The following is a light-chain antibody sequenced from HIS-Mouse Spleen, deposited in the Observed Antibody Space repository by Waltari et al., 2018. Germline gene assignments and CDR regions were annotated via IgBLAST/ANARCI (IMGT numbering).Light chain of an antibody. CDR3: CSYAGSSTVV. CDR1: SSDVGSYNL. V-gene: IGLV2-23*01. Sequence: QSALTQPASVSGSPGQSITISCTGTSSDVGSYNLVSWYQQHPGKAPKLVIYEGSKRPSGVANLFSGSKSGNTASLTISGLQAEDEADYYCCSYAGSSTVVFGGGTKLTVL. CDR2: EGS. J-gene: IGLJ2*01.